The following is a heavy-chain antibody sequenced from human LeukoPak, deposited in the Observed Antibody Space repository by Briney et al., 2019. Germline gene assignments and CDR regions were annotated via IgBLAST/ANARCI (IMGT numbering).Heavy chain of an antibody. Sequence: GESLRLSCAASGFTFDDYAVNWVRQVPGRGLEWVSGINWNGRITEYADSVKDRLTISRQNTKNSLYLYMNNLGGEDTALYFCARGSVQLWLRDTYYYMDVWGKGTTVTVSS. D-gene: IGHD5-18*01. J-gene: IGHJ6*03. CDR1: GFTFDDYA. V-gene: IGHV3-20*04. CDR2: INWNGRIT. CDR3: ARGSVQLWLRDTYYYMDV.